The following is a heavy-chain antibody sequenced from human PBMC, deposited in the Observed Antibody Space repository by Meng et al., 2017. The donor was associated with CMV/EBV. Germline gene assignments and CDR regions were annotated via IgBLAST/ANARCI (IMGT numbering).Heavy chain of an antibody. Sequence: ESLKISCTVSGGSISSSRYDWGWIRQPPGKGLEWIGSIYYSGSTYYNPSLKSRVTISVDTSKNQFSLKLSSVTAADTAVYYCARGGGVDCSSTSCSYYYYYGMDVWGQGTTVTVSS. D-gene: IGHD2-2*01. CDR3: ARGGGVDCSSTSCSYYYYYGMDV. J-gene: IGHJ6*02. V-gene: IGHV4-39*01. CDR1: GGSISSSRYD. CDR2: IYYSGST.